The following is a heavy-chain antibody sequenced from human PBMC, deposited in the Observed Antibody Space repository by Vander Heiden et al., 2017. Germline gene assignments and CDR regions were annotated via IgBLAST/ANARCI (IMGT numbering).Heavy chain of an antibody. CDR1: GYTLTELS. J-gene: IGHJ4*02. CDR3: ATGQPFVFGGIAARPGYFDY. V-gene: IGHV1-24*01. Sequence: QVQLVQSGAEVKKPGASVKVSCKVSGYTLTELSMHWVRQAPGKGLEWMGGFDPEDGETIYAQKCQGRVTKTEDTSTDTAYMELSSLRSEDTAVYYCATGQPFVFGGIAARPGYFDYWGQGTLVTVSS. D-gene: IGHD6-6*01. CDR2: FDPEDGET.